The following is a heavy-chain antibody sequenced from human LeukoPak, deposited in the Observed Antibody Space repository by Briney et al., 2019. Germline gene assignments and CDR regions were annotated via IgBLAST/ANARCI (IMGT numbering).Heavy chain of an antibody. Sequence: PGGSLRLSCAASGFTFSSHSMNWVRQAPGKGLEWVSSISSSSSYIYYADSVKGRFTISRDNAKNSLYLQMNSLRAEDTAVYYCAGGTYTAMEHYYYYYCMDVWGKGTTVTVSS. D-gene: IGHD5-18*01. CDR3: AGGTYTAMEHYYYYYCMDV. V-gene: IGHV3-21*01. CDR1: GFTFSSHS. CDR2: ISSSSSYI. J-gene: IGHJ6*03.